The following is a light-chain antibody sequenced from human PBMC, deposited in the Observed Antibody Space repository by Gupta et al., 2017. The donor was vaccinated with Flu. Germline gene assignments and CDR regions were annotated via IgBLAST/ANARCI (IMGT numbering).Light chain of an antibody. CDR3: SSHAGRVTWV. J-gene: IGLJ1*01. CDR1: SNDVGGSNR. CDR2: DVT. V-gene: IGLV2-11*01. Sequence: QSAPTQPRSVSGSPGQSVTISCTGTSNDVGGSNRVSWYQQRPTKAPKLILYDVTERPSGVPDRFSVSKSGNTASLTISGLQADDEADYYCSSHAGRVTWVFGTGTTVTVL.